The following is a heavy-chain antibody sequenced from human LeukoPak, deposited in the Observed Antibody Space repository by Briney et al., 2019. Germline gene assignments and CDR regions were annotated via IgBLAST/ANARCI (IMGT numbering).Heavy chain of an antibody. V-gene: IGHV3-48*01. CDR1: GFTFSSYS. D-gene: IGHD6-19*01. CDR3: ARDKFNSDWYGFDY. CDR2: ISSSSSSI. J-gene: IGHJ4*02. Sequence: GGSLRLSCAASGFTFSSYSMNWVRQAPGKGLEWVSYISSSSSSIYYADSVKGRFTISRDNAKNSLYLQMNSLRAEDTAVYYCARDKFNSDWYGFDYWGQGTLDTVSS.